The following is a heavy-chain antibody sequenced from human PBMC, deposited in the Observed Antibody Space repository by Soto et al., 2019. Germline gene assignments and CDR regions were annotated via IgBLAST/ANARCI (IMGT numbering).Heavy chain of an antibody. CDR3: ANSPTSSGDPDYFDY. J-gene: IGHJ4*01. CDR1: GYTFTSYY. D-gene: IGHD4-17*01. CDR2: INPSGGST. Sequence: ASVKVSCKASGYTFTSYYMHWVLQAPGQGLEWMGIINPSGGSTSYAQKFQGRVTMTRDTSTSTVYMELSSLRSEDTAVYYCANSPTSSGDPDYFDYWGQGSLVTVSS. V-gene: IGHV1-46*01.